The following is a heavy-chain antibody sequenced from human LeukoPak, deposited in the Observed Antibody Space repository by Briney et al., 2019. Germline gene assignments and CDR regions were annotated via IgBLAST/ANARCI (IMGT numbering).Heavy chain of an antibody. V-gene: IGHV4-4*07. J-gene: IGHJ4*02. CDR2: IYSTGST. CDR3: ARGSRGYSYGSFDY. D-gene: IGHD5-18*01. CDR1: GGSINFYY. Sequence: SETLSLTCTVSGGSINFYYWSWIRQPAGKGLEWIGRIYSTGSTNYSPSLKSRVTMSVDKSKNQFSLNLSSVTAADTAVYYCARGSRGYSYGSFDYWGQGTLVTVSS.